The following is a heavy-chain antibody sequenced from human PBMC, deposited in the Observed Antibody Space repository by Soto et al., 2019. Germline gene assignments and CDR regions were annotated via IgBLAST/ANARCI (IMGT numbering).Heavy chain of an antibody. CDR3: ARAWTFDY. CDR1: GGSFSGYY. CDR2: INHSGST. V-gene: IGHV4-34*01. J-gene: IGHJ4*02. Sequence: PSETLSLTCAVYGGSFSGYYWSWIRQPPGKGLEWIGEINHSGSTNYNPSLKSRVTISVDTSKNQFSLKLSSVTAADTAVYYCARAWTFDYWGQGTLVTVS. D-gene: IGHD5-12*01.